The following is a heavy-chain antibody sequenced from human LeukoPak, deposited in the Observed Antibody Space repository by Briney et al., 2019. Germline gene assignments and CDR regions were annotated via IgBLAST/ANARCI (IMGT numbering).Heavy chain of an antibody. Sequence: GGSLRLSCAASGFTVSSNYMSWVRQAPGKGLEWVSVIYSGGGRTYYADSVKGRFTISRDNSKNTLYLQMNSLRAEDTAVYYCARCENGDNFPSPMDVWGQGTTVTVSS. D-gene: IGHD4-17*01. CDR3: ARCENGDNFPSPMDV. V-gene: IGHV3-53*01. CDR1: GFTVSSNY. CDR2: IYSGGGRT. J-gene: IGHJ6*02.